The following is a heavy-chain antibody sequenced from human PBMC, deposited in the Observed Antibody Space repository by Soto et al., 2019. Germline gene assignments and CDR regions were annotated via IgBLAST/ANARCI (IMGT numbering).Heavy chain of an antibody. V-gene: IGHV3-30*18. D-gene: IGHD6-19*01. J-gene: IGHJ5*02. CDR3: AKEVGSGAPHSP. CDR2: ISYDGSNK. Sequence: GGSLRLSCAASGYTLSSYGMDGVRQAPGKGLEWVAVISYDGSNKYYADSVKGRFTISRDNSKNTLYLQMNSLRAEDTAVYYSAKEVGSGAPHSPWGQGTLVTVSS. CDR1: GYTLSSYG.